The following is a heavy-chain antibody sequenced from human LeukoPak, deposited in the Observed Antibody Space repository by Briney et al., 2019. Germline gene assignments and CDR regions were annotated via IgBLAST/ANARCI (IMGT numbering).Heavy chain of an antibody. CDR3: ARMGGSNKKSRWFDP. D-gene: IGHD3-16*01. V-gene: IGHV1-18*01. Sequence: ASVKVSCKASGYTFTSYGISWVRQAPGQGLEWMGWISAYNGNTNYAQKLQGRVTMTTDTSPSTAYMELRSLRSDDTAVYYCARMGGSNKKSRWFDPWGQGTLVTVSS. J-gene: IGHJ5*02. CDR2: ISAYNGNT. CDR1: GYTFTSYG.